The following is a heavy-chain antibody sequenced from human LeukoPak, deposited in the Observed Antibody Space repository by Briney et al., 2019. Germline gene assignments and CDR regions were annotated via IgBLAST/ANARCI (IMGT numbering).Heavy chain of an antibody. V-gene: IGHV4-59*12. CDR2: IYYSGST. J-gene: IGHJ4*02. D-gene: IGHD3-22*01. CDR1: GGSISSYY. CDR3: ARAFGYYDSSGYDY. Sequence: PSETLSLTCTVSGGSISSYYWSWIRQPPGKGLEWIGYIYYSGSTNYNPSLKSRVTMSVDTSKNQFSLKLSSVTAADTAVYYCARAFGYYDSSGYDYWGQGTLVTVSS.